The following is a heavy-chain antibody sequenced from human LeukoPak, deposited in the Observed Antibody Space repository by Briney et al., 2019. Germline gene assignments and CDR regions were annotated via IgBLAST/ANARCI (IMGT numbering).Heavy chain of an antibody. CDR1: GFTVSSNY. D-gene: IGHD6-6*01. CDR2: IYSGGST. J-gene: IGHJ3*02. V-gene: IGHV3-53*01. CDR3: ARDLGPHSSSPNSGAFDI. Sequence: PGGSLRPSCAASGFTVSSNYMSWVRQAPGKGLEWVSVIYSGGSTYYADSVKGRFTISRDNSKNTLYLQMNSLRAEDTAVYYCARDLGPHSSSPNSGAFDIWGQGTMVTVSS.